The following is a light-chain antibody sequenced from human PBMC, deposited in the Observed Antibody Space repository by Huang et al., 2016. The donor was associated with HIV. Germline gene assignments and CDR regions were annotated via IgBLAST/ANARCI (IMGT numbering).Light chain of an antibody. J-gene: IGKJ1*01. CDR3: QQYQSVPWT. CDR1: QGIRKS. CDR2: ATS. Sequence: DIQMTQSPSSLSASVGDRVTINCRASQGIRKSLAWYQQKPGKAPKRLLYATSKLESGVPSRFSGSGAGTHYALTISTLQPEDLATYYCQQYQSVPWTFGQGTKVAI. V-gene: IGKV1-NL1*01.